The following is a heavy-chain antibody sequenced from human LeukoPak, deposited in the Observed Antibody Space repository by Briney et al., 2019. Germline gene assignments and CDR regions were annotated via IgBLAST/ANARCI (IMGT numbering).Heavy chain of an antibody. J-gene: IGHJ6*03. CDR2: IIPIFGTA. CDR3: ARAERITIFGVVTPGYYYYMDV. Sequence: ASVKVSCKASGGTFSSYAISWVRQAPGQGLEWMGGIIPIFGTANYAQKFQGRVTITADESTSTAYMELSSLRSEDTAVYYCARAERITIFGVVTPGYYYYMDVWGKGTTVTVSS. CDR1: GGTFSSYA. D-gene: IGHD3-3*01. V-gene: IGHV1-69*13.